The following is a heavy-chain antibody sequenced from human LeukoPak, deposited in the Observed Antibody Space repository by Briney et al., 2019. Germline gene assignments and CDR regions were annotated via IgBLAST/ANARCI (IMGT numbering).Heavy chain of an antibody. Sequence: GASVKVSCKASGYTFTGYYMHWVRQAPGQGLEWMGWINPNSGGTNYAQKFQGRVTMTRDTSISTAYMELSRLRSDDTAVYYCATSFLTFGGVIVDYRGQGTLVTVSS. CDR1: GYTFTGYY. J-gene: IGHJ4*02. CDR2: INPNSGGT. V-gene: IGHV1-2*02. D-gene: IGHD3-16*02. CDR3: ATSFLTFGGVIVDY.